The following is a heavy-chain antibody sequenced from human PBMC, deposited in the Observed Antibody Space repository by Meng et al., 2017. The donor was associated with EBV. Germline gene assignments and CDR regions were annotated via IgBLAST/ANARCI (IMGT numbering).Heavy chain of an antibody. Sequence: QVQLVQSGAEVKKXXXXXKXXCKASGYTFTNYDINWVRQATGQGLEWMGWMNPNNGNTGYAQKFQGRVTMTRNPSINTAYMELTSLTSEDTAVYCCARGETVAGTWWFDPWGQGTLVTV. J-gene: IGHJ5*02. CDR2: MNPNNGNT. V-gene: IGHV1-8*01. CDR1: GYTFTNYD. CDR3: ARGETVAGTWWFDP. D-gene: IGHD6-19*01.